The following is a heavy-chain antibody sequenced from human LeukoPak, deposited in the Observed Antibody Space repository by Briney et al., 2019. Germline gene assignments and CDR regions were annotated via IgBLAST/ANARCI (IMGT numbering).Heavy chain of an antibody. V-gene: IGHV3-74*01. J-gene: IGHJ4*02. D-gene: IGHD1-1*01. CDR1: GFTFSSYW. CDR3: VRDRAVTGTEDFYFDY. CDR2: INNDGSST. Sequence: PGGSLRLSCAASGFTFSSYWMHWVRQAPGKGLVWVSRINNDGSSTSYADSVKGRFTISRDNAKNTLYLQMNSLRAEDTALYYCVRDRAVTGTEDFYFDYWGQGTLVTVSS.